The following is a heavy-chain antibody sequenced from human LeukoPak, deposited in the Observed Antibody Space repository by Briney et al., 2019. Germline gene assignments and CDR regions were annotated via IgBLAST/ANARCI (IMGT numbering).Heavy chain of an antibody. CDR1: GGSFSGYY. D-gene: IGHD3-22*01. V-gene: IGHV4-34*01. CDR2: INHSGST. Sequence: PSETLSLTCAVYGGSFSGYYWSWIRQPPGKGLEWIGEINHSGSTNYNPSLKSRVTISVDTSRNQFSLKLSSVTAADTAVYYCARLTYYYDSSGYHNAFDIWGQGTMVIVSS. J-gene: IGHJ3*02. CDR3: ARLTYYYDSSGYHNAFDI.